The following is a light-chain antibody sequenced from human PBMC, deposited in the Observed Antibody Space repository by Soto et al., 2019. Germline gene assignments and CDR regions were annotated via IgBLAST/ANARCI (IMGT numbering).Light chain of an antibody. Sequence: DVQMTQSPSSLSASVGDRVTITCRASQGISNYLAWYQQKLGKVPKLLIYAASTLQSGVPSRFSGSGSGTDFTLTISSLQPEDVATYYCQKYNSALWTFGQGTKVEIK. J-gene: IGKJ1*01. CDR1: QGISNY. V-gene: IGKV1-27*01. CDR2: AAS. CDR3: QKYNSALWT.